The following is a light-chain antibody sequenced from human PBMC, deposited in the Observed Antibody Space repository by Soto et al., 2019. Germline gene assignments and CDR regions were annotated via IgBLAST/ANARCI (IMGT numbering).Light chain of an antibody. CDR3: QQYYSSPTWT. V-gene: IGKV4-1*01. J-gene: IGKJ1*01. CDR1: QSILYSSNNKNY. CDR2: WAS. Sequence: DIVMTQSPDSLAVSLGERVTINCKSSQSILYSSNNKNYLAWYQQKPGQHPKLLIYWASTRESGVPDRFSGSGSETDFTLTISSLQAEDVAIYYCQQYYSSPTWTFGQGTKVEIK.